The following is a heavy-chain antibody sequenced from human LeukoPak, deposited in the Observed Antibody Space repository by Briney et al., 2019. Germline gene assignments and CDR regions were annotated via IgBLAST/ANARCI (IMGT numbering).Heavy chain of an antibody. D-gene: IGHD4-17*01. CDR1: GGSISSSSYY. V-gene: IGHV4-39*01. CDR3: AMTVSRYYGMDV. CDR2: IYYSGST. Sequence: PSETLSLTCTVSGGSISSSSYYWGWIRQPPGKGLEWIGSIYYSGSTYYNPSLRSRVTISVDTSKNRVSLKLSSVTAADTAVYYCAMTVSRYYGMDVWGQGTTVTVSS. J-gene: IGHJ6*02.